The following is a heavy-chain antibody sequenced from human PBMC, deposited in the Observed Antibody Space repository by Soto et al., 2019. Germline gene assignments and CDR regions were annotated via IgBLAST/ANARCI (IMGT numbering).Heavy chain of an antibody. CDR1: GGSISSGGYY. CDR2: IYYSGST. CDR3: ARHGSTSDYWGPSWVTRTKHPPKPFDY. J-gene: IGHJ4*02. V-gene: IGHV4-39*01. D-gene: IGHD7-27*01. Sequence: SETLSLTCTVSGGSISSGGYYWSWIRQHPGKGLEWIGYIYYSGSTYYNPSLKSRVTISVDTSKNQFSLKLSSVTAADTAVYYCARHGSTSDYWGPSWVTRTKHPPKPFDYWGQGTLVTVSS.